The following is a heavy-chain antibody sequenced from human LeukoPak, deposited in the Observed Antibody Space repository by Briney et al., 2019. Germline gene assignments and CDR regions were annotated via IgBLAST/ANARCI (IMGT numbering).Heavy chain of an antibody. CDR1: GFTFSSFG. V-gene: IGHV3-48*04. CDR3: ARAGGYSYGFGDDY. D-gene: IGHD5-18*01. J-gene: IGHJ4*02. Sequence: GGSLRLSCAASGFTFSSFGMNWVRQAPGKGLEWLSYISGSSTTIYYADSVKGRFTISRDNAKNSLYLQMNSLRAEDTAVYYCARAGGYSYGFGDDYWGQGTLVTVSS. CDR2: ISGSSTTI.